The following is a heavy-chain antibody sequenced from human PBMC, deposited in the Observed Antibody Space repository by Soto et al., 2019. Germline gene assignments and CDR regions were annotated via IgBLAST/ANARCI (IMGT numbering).Heavy chain of an antibody. Sequence: QAQLVQSGAEVKKPGASVKVSCKASGYSFSSYGITWVRQAPGQGLEWLGWISPYNDDTKYAQRLQGRVTMPTDTCTRSALRDIRVLRSAATAIYYCARGGYYDSSGARNYHYYGMDVWGQGTTVTVSS. V-gene: IGHV1-18*01. CDR2: ISPYNDDT. CDR1: GYSFSSYG. CDR3: ARGGYYDSSGARNYHYYGMDV. D-gene: IGHD3-22*01. J-gene: IGHJ6*02.